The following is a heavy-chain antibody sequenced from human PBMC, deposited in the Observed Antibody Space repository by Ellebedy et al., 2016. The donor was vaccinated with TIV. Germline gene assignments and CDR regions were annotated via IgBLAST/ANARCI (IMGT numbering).Heavy chain of an antibody. CDR3: ARRPNYYGMDV. Sequence: PGGSLRLSCAASGFTFGNYAMHWVRQTPGKGLEWVAVISYDGRSKYYSDSVRGRFTLSRDNSNDALYLQMNSLRAEDTAVYYCARRPNYYGMDVWGQGTTVTVSS. CDR2: ISYDGRSK. CDR1: GFTFGNYA. V-gene: IGHV3-30*03. J-gene: IGHJ6*02. D-gene: IGHD6-6*01.